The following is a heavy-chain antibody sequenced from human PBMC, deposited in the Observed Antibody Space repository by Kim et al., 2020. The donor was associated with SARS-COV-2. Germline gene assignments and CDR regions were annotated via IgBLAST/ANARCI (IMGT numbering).Heavy chain of an antibody. CDR2: IWYDGSNK. V-gene: IGHV3-33*01. CDR3: ARDGGYCSSTSCYVYYYYGMDV. D-gene: IGHD2-2*03. CDR1: GFTFSSYG. J-gene: IGHJ6*02. Sequence: GGSLRLSCAASGFTFSSYGMHWVRQAPGKGLEWVAVIWYDGSNKYYADSVKGRFTISRDNSKNTLYLQMNSLRAEDTAVYYCARDGGYCSSTSCYVYYYYGMDVWGQGTTVTVSS.